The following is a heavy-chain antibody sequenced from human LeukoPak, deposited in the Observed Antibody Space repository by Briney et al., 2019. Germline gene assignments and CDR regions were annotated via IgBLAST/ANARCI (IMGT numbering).Heavy chain of an antibody. J-gene: IGHJ4*02. CDR3: ARSTGYCSGGSCSAFGY. D-gene: IGHD2-15*01. CDR1: GGTFSSYA. Sequence: GASVKVSCKAPGGTFSSYAISWVRQAPGQGLEWMGRIIPIFGTANYAQKLQGRVTITTDESTSTAYMELSSLRSEDTAVYYCARSTGYCSGGSCSAFGYWGQGTLVTVSS. V-gene: IGHV1-69*05. CDR2: IIPIFGTA.